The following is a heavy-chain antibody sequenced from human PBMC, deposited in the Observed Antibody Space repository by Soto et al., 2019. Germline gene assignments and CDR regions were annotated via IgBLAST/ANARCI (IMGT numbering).Heavy chain of an antibody. V-gene: IGHV4-59*01. CDR2: IYYSGST. CDR1: GGSISSYY. J-gene: IGHJ5*02. CDR3: ASTYYDFWSGYPQQPNWFDP. Sequence: PSETLSLTCTVSGGSISSYYWSWIRQPPGKGLEWIGYIYYSGSTNYNPSLKSRVTISVDTSKNQFSLKLSSVTAADTAVYYCASTYYDFWSGYPQQPNWFDPWGQGTLVTVSS. D-gene: IGHD3-3*01.